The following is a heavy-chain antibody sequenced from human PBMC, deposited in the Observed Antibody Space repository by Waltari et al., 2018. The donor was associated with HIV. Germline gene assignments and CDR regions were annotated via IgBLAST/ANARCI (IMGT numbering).Heavy chain of an antibody. V-gene: IGHV3-48*03. J-gene: IGHJ4*02. D-gene: IGHD1-26*01. Sequence: EVQVVESGGGLVQPGGSLRLSCPASGFTFSTYEMNWVRQAPGKGLEWVSYISSSGSTIYYADSVKGRFTISRDNAKNSLYLQMNSLRAEDTAVYFCARDGSSYYGLDYWGRGTLVTVSS. CDR3: ARDGSSYYGLDY. CDR1: GFTFSTYE. CDR2: ISSSGSTI.